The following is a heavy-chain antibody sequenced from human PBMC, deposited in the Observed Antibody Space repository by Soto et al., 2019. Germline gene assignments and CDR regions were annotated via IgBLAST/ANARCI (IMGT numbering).Heavy chain of an antibody. Sequence: EVQLVESGGGLVQPGGSLIISCAASGFTFSSYWMSWVRQAPGKGLEWVANIKQDGSEKYYVDSLKGRFTISRDNAKNSLFLQMNSLRAEDTAVYYCAREYYFDSWGQGTLVTVSS. V-gene: IGHV3-7*01. CDR2: IKQDGSEK. CDR1: GFTFSSYW. CDR3: AREYYFDS. J-gene: IGHJ4*02.